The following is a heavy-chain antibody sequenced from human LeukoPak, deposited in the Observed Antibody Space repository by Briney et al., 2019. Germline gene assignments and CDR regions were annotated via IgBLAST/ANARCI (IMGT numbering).Heavy chain of an antibody. D-gene: IGHD6-19*01. CDR3: TTDSSGWYDSNY. J-gene: IGHJ4*02. Sequence: PGGSLRLSCAASGFTFSSYGMHWVRQAPGKGLEWVAFIRYDGSNKYYADSVKGRFTISRDNSKNTLYLQMNSLKTEDTAVYYCTTDSSGWYDSNYWGQGTLVTVSS. CDR2: IRYDGSNK. CDR1: GFTFSSYG. V-gene: IGHV3-30*02.